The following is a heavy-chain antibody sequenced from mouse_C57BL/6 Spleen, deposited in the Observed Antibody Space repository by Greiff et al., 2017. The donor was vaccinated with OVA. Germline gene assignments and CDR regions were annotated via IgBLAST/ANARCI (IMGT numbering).Heavy chain of an antibody. CDR1: GYAFSSSW. V-gene: IGHV1-82*01. CDR2: IYPGDGDT. Sequence: QVQLQQSGPELVKPGASVKISCKASGYAFSSSWMNWVKQRPGKGLEWIGRIYPGDGDTNYNGKFKGKATLTADKSSSTAYMQLSSLTSEDSAVYFCASGRSLYYFDYWGQGTTLTVSS. CDR3: ASGRSLYYFDY. J-gene: IGHJ2*01.